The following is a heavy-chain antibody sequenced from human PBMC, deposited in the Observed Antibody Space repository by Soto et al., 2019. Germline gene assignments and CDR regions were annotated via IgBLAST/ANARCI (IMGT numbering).Heavy chain of an antibody. V-gene: IGHV1-18*04. CDR1: GYTFTSYG. D-gene: IGHD1-26*01. CDR2: ISAYNANT. Sequence: QVQLVQSGAEVKKPGASVKVSCKASGYTFTSYGISWARQAPGQGLEWMGWISAYNANTNYAQKLQGRVTMTTDTATSTADMELRSLRADDTAVYYCARGLSGSYQGGYYFDYWGQGTLVTVSS. J-gene: IGHJ4*02. CDR3: ARGLSGSYQGGYYFDY.